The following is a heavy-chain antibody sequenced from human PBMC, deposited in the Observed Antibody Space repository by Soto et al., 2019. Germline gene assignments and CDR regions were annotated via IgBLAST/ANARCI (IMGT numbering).Heavy chain of an antibody. J-gene: IGHJ4*01. CDR1: GGSISTYY. V-gene: IGHV4-59*01. D-gene: IGHD3-22*01. CDR2: IFYSGIT. CDR3: ARSISGYHYYFDY. Sequence: SETLSLTXTVSGGSISTYYWSWIRQPPGKGLEWIAYIFYSGITNYNPSLKSRLTISVDTSKTQFSLKLTSVTAADTAVYYCARSISGYHYYFDYWGHGTLVTVSS.